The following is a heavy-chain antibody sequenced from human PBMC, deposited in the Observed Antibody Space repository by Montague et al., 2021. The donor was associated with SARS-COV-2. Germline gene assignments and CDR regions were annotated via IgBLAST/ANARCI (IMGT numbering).Heavy chain of an antibody. CDR3: ARVGRQQLVRLSGMDV. V-gene: IGHV4-39*06. CDR1: GGSISSSSYY. Sequence: SETLSLTCTVSGGSISSSSYYWGWIRQPPGKGLEWIGSIYYSGSTXYKPSLKSRVTISVDTSKNQFPLKLSSVTAADTAVYYCARVGRQQLVRLSGMDVWGQGTTATVSS. D-gene: IGHD6-13*01. CDR2: IYYSGST. J-gene: IGHJ6*02.